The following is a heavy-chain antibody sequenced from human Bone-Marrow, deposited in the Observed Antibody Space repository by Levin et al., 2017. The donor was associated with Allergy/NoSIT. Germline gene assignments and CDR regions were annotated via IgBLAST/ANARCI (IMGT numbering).Heavy chain of an antibody. CDR3: ARVPGYCSGGSCYSWFDP. V-gene: IGHV1-69*01. CDR1: GGTFSSYA. Sequence: KISCKASGGTFSSYAISWVRQAPGQGLEWMGGIIPIFGTANYAQKFQGRVTITADESTSTAYMELSSLRSEDTAVYYCARVPGYCSGGSCYSWFDPWGQGTLVTVSS. J-gene: IGHJ5*02. CDR2: IIPIFGTA. D-gene: IGHD2-15*01.